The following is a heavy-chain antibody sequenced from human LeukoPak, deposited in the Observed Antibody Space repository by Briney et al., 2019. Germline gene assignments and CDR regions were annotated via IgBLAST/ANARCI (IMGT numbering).Heavy chain of an antibody. J-gene: IGHJ6*03. Sequence: ASVKVSYKASGGTFSSYAISWVRQAPGQGLEWMGGIIPIFGTANYAQKFQGRVTITTDESTSTAYMELSSLRSEDTAVYYCARQLPRGPHCSSTSCYTGNYYYYMDVWGKGTTVTVSS. V-gene: IGHV1-69*05. D-gene: IGHD2-2*02. CDR2: IIPIFGTA. CDR1: GGTFSSYA. CDR3: ARQLPRGPHCSSTSCYTGNYYYYMDV.